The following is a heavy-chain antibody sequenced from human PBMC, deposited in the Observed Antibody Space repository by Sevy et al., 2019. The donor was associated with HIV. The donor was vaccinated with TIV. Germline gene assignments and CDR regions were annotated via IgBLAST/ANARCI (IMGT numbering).Heavy chain of an antibody. V-gene: IGHV1-18*04. CDR3: ATAFCSGGRCYSLAY. J-gene: IGHJ4*02. D-gene: IGHD2-15*01. CDR2: ISPHDGDT. CDR1: GYTFTTYR. Sequence: ASVKVSFKASGYTFTTYRITWVRQAPGQGLEWMGWISPHDGDTNYAQKDRGRVTMTTDTSTSTAYMELRSLRSDDTAVYYCATAFCSGGRCYSLAYWGQGTLVTVSS.